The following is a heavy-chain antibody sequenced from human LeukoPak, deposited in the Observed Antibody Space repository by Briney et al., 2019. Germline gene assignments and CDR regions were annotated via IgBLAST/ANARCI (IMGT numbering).Heavy chain of an antibody. CDR3: ARDPNGDYIGAFEF. CDR2: IVGSST. V-gene: IGHV3-23*01. CDR1: GFTVRDYH. J-gene: IGHJ3*01. D-gene: IGHD4-17*01. Sequence: GGSLRLSCAASGFTVRDYHMSWIRQAPGKGLESVSAIVGSSTHHADSVKGRFTISRDNSKNTLYLQMNSLRAEDTAQYFCARDPNGDYIGAFEFWGRGTVVTVSS.